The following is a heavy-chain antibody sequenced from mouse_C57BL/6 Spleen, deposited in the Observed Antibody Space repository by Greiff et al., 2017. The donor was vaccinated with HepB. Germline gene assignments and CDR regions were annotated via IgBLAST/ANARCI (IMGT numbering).Heavy chain of an antibody. Sequence: VQLQQPGAELVKPGASVKMSCKASGYTFTSYWITWVKQRPGQGLEWIGDIYPGSGSTNYNEKFKSKATLTVETSSSTAYMQLSSLTSEDSAVYYCARYWDGYWYFDVWGTGTTVTVSS. V-gene: IGHV1-55*01. CDR1: GYTFTSYW. CDR2: IYPGSGST. D-gene: IGHD4-1*01. CDR3: ARYWDGYWYFDV. J-gene: IGHJ1*03.